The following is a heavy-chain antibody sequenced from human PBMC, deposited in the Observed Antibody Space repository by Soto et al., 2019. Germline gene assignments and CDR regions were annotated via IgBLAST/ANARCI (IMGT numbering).Heavy chain of an antibody. D-gene: IGHD3-10*01. Sequence: ASVKVSCKASGYTFTSYAMHWVRQAPGQRLEWMGWINAGNGNTKYSQKFQGRVTITRDTSASTAYMELSSLRSEDTAVYYCARLYYGSGSDYYFDYWGQGTLVTVSS. CDR1: GYTFTSYA. V-gene: IGHV1-3*01. CDR3: ARLYYGSGSDYYFDY. J-gene: IGHJ4*02. CDR2: INAGNGNT.